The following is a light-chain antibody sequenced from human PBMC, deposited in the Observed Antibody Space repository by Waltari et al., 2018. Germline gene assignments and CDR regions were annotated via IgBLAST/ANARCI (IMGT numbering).Light chain of an antibody. CDR3: LQGTHWPLT. J-gene: IGKJ4*01. Sequence: DVVMTQSPLSLPVTLGQPASISCRSSQTLLYGDGNTYVCWFQQRPGQSPRRLLYKVSDRDSGVADRFSGSGSGTDCTLKISRVEADDGGVYYCLQGTHWPLTFGGGTKVEIK. CDR2: KVS. CDR1: QTLLYGDGNTY. V-gene: IGKV2-30*01.